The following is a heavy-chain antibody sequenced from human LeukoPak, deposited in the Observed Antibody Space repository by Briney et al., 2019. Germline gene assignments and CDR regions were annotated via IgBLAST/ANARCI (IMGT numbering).Heavy chain of an antibody. D-gene: IGHD3-10*01. CDR1: GFTFSSYG. CDR2: ISYDGSNK. J-gene: IGHJ4*02. CDR3: AKDGRLMVQGYFDY. V-gene: IGHV3-30*18. Sequence: PGGSLRLSCAASGFTFSSYGMHWVRQAPGKGLEWVAVISYDGSNKYYADSVKGRFTISRDNSKNTLYLQMNSLRAEDTAVYYCAKDGRLMVQGYFDYWGQGTLVTVSS.